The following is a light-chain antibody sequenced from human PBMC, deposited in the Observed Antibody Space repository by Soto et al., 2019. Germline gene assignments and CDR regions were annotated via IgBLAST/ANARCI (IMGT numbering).Light chain of an antibody. J-gene: IGKJ4*01. CDR1: QSVSSN. V-gene: IGKV3-15*01. CDR2: GAS. CDR3: QQYNNWPQA. Sequence: ELVVTQSPATLSVSPGERATLSCRASQSVSSNLAWYQQKPGQAPRLLIYGASTRATGIPARFSGSGSGTEFTLTISSLQSEDFAVYYCQQYNNWPQAFGGGTKVDIK.